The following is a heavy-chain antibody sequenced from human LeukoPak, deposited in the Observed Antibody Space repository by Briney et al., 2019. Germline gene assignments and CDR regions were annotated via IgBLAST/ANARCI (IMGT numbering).Heavy chain of an antibody. J-gene: IGHJ4*02. V-gene: IGHV3-30*18. CDR3: AKPRSRWYYFDY. Sequence: HPGRSLRLSCAASGFTFSSYGMHWVRQAPGKGLEWVAVISYDGSNKYYADSVKGRFTISRDNSKNTLYLQMNSLRAEDTAVYYCAKPRSRWYYFDYWGQGTLVTVSS. CDR1: GFTFSSYG. CDR2: ISYDGSNK. D-gene: IGHD4-23*01.